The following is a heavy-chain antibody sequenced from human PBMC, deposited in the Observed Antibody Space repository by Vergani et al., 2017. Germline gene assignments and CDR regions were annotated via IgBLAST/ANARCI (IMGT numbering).Heavy chain of an antibody. CDR1: GGSFSGYY. Sequence: QVQLQQWGAGLLKPSETLSHTCAVYGGSFSGYYWSWIRQPPGKGLEWIGEINHSGSTNYNPSLKSRVTISVDTSKNQFSLKLSSVTAADTAVYYCARAYVPAANNWFDPWGQGTLVTVSS. CDR2: INHSGST. D-gene: IGHD2-2*01. V-gene: IGHV4-34*01. J-gene: IGHJ5*02. CDR3: ARAYVPAANNWFDP.